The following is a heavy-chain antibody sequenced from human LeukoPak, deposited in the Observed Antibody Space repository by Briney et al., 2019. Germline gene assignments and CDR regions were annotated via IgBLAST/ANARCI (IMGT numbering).Heavy chain of an antibody. V-gene: IGHV3-30*03. Sequence: GGSMRLSCAASGFTFSSYGMHWVRQAPGKGLEWVAVISSDGGNKYYADSVKGRFTISRDNSKNTLYLQMNSLRAEDTAVYYCATTRYGDYRRFDYWGQGTLVTVSS. D-gene: IGHD4-17*01. J-gene: IGHJ4*02. CDR1: GFTFSSYG. CDR2: ISSDGGNK. CDR3: ATTRYGDYRRFDY.